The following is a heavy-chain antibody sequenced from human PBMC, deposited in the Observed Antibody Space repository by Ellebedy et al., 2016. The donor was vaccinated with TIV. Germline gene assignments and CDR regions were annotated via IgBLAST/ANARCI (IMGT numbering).Heavy chain of an antibody. CDR3: ARLSRVYDSSGYNWFDP. J-gene: IGHJ5*02. D-gene: IGHD3-22*01. CDR1: GYTFTTYA. V-gene: IGHV1-3*01. CDR2: INAGNGNT. Sequence: AASVKVSCKASGYTFTTYAMHWVRQAPGQRLDWMGWINAGNGNTKYSQKFQGRVTITRDTSASTDYMELSSLRSEDTAVYYCARLSRVYDSSGYNWFDPWGQGTLVTVSS.